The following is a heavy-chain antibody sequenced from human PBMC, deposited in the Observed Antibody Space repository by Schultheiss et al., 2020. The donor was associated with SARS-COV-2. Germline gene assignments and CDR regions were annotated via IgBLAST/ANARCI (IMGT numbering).Heavy chain of an antibody. CDR1: GGSISSYY. V-gene: IGHV4-4*07. D-gene: IGHD6-6*01. CDR3: ARHIWESYSSSALDS. Sequence: SETLSLTCTVSGGSISSYYWSWIRQPAGKGLEWIGRIYTSGSTYYNPSLKSRVTISVDTSKNQFSLKLNSVTAADTAMYYCARHIWESYSSSALDSWGQGTLVTVSS. CDR2: IYTSGST. J-gene: IGHJ4*02.